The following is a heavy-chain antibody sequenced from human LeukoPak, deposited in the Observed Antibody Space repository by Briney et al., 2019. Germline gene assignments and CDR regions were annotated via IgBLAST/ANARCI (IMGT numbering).Heavy chain of an antibody. CDR3: AKKRGYSYGAPFDY. Sequence: PSETLSLTCTVSGGSISSYYWSWIRRPPGKGLEWIAYIYYSGSTKYNPSLKSRVTISVDTSKNQFSLKLSSVTAADTAVYYCAKKRGYSYGAPFDYWGQGTLVTVSS. V-gene: IGHV4-59*12. J-gene: IGHJ4*02. CDR1: GGSISSYY. D-gene: IGHD5-18*01. CDR2: IYYSGST.